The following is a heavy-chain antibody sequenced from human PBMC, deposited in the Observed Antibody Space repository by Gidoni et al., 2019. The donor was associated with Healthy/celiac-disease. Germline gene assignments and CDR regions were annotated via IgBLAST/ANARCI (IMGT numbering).Heavy chain of an antibody. J-gene: IGHJ3*02. CDR3: AHYYDSSGYPTRDAFDI. V-gene: IGHV4-39*01. D-gene: IGHD3-22*01. CDR1: GGSISSSSYY. Sequence: QLQLQESGPGLVKPSETLSLTCTVSGGSISSSSYYWGWIRQPPGKGLEWIGRIYYSGSTYYNPSLKSRVTISVDTSKNQFSLKLSSVTAADTAVYYCAHYYDSSGYPTRDAFDIWGQGTMVTVSS. CDR2: IYYSGST.